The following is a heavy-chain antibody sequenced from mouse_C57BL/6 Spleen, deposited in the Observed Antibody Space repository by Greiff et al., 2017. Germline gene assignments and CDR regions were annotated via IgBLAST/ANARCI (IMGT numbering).Heavy chain of an antibody. D-gene: IGHD2-1*01. CDR1: GFSLTSYG. CDR2: IWSGGST. Sequence: QVHVKQSGPGLVQPSQSLSITCTVSGFSLTSYGVHWVRQSPGKGLEWLGVIWSGGSTDYNAAFISRLSISKDNSKSQVFFKMNSLQADDTAIYYCARHYGNYGGDYAMDYWGQGTSVTVSS. CDR3: ARHYGNYGGDYAMDY. J-gene: IGHJ4*01. V-gene: IGHV2-2*01.